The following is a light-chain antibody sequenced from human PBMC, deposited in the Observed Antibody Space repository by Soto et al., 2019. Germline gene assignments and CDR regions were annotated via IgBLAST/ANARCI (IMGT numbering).Light chain of an antibody. CDR2: DAS. J-gene: IGKJ4*01. Sequence: EIVLTQSPATLSLSPGERATLSCRASQSVSSYLAWYQQKPGQAPRLLIYDASNRATGIPARFSGSGSGTDFTLTINSLEPEDFAVYYCQQRSNWPPRLTFGGGTQVEIK. V-gene: IGKV3-11*01. CDR1: QSVSSY. CDR3: QQRSNWPPRLT.